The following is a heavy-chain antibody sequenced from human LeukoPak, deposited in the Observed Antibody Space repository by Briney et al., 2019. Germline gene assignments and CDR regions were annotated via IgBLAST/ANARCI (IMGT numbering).Heavy chain of an antibody. J-gene: IGHJ3*02. Sequence: ASVKVSCKASGYTFTCYYMHWVRQAPGQGLEWMGWINPNSGGTNYAQKFQGRVTMTRDTSISTAYMELSRLRSADTAVYYCARATYYYDSSGYYSKDDAFDIWGQGTMVTVSS. V-gene: IGHV1-2*02. CDR2: INPNSGGT. CDR1: GYTFTCYY. D-gene: IGHD3-22*01. CDR3: ARATYYYDSSGYYSKDDAFDI.